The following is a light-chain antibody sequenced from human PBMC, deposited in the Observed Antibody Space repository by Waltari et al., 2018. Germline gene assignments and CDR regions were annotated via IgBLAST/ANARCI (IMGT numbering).Light chain of an antibody. J-gene: IGLJ2*01. CDR3: QAWDTSTVV. V-gene: IGLV3-1*01. Sequence: SYELTQPPSVSVSPGQTAIITCSGDELGDKYVCWYQQKPGQSPMLVIYQDGERPSGIPERFSGSNSGNTATLTISGTQAMDEADYYCQAWDTSTVVFGGGTELTVL. CDR2: QDG. CDR1: ELGDKY.